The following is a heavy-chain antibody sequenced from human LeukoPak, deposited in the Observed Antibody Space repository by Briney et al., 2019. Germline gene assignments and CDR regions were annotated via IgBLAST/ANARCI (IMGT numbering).Heavy chain of an antibody. Sequence: PGGSLRLSCAASGFTFSSYSMNWVRQAPGKGLEWVSSISSSSSYIYYADSVKGRFTISRDNAKNSLYPQMNSLRAEDTAVYYCASGGIVVVPAVVDWGQGTLVTVSS. CDR2: ISSSSSYI. CDR1: GFTFSSYS. J-gene: IGHJ4*02. D-gene: IGHD2-2*01. CDR3: ASGGIVVVPAVVD. V-gene: IGHV3-21*01.